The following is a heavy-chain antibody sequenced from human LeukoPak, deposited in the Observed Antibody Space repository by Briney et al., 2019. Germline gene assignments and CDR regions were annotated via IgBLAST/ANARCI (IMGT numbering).Heavy chain of an antibody. CDR3: ARGSSYGFSMAY. J-gene: IGHJ4*02. D-gene: IGHD3-16*01. CDR1: GYTFTSYG. Sequence: ASVKVSCKASGYTFTSYGINWVRQAPGQGLEWMGWISTYDGDTNYAQKLQGRVTITTDTSTNTAYMELRSLRSDDTAVYYCARGSSYGFSMAYWGQGTLVIVSS. CDR2: ISTYDGDT. V-gene: IGHV1-18*01.